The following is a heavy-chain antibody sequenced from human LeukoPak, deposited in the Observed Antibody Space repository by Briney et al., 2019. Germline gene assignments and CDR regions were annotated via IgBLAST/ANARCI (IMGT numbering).Heavy chain of an antibody. CDR3: AELGIAAAARGPKLVDRFDY. CDR2: IRYDGSNK. D-gene: IGHD6-13*01. CDR1: GFTFSSYG. Sequence: GGSLRLSCAASGFTFSSYGMHWVRQAPGKGLEWVAFIRYDGSNKYYADSVKGRFTISRDNSKNTLYLQMNSLRAEDTAVYYCAELGIAAAARGPKLVDRFDYWGQGTLVTVSS. J-gene: IGHJ4*02. V-gene: IGHV3-30*02.